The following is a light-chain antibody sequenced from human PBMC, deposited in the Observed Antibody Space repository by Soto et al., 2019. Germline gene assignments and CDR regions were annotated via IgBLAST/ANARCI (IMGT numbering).Light chain of an antibody. CDR3: QQYYSYPT. Sequence: AIRMTQSPSSFSASTGVRVTITCRASQGISSYLAWYQQKPGKAPKLPIYAASTLQSGVPSRFSGSGSGTDFTLTISCLQSEDFATYYWQQYYSYPTFGQGTKLEIK. CDR1: QGISSY. J-gene: IGKJ2*01. V-gene: IGKV1-8*01. CDR2: AAS.